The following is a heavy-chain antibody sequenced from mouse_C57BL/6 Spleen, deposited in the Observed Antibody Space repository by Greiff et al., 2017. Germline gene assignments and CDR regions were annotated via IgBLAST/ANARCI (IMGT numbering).Heavy chain of an antibody. D-gene: IGHD3-1*01. CDR1: GYAFSSSW. Sequence: VQLQQSGPELVKPGASVKISCKASGYAFSSSWMNWVKQRPGKGLEWIGRIYPGDGDTNYNGKFKGKATLTADKSSSTAYMQLSSLTSEDSAVYFCARSPGYYFDYWGQGTTLTVSS. CDR2: IYPGDGDT. J-gene: IGHJ2*01. CDR3: ARSPGYYFDY. V-gene: IGHV1-82*01.